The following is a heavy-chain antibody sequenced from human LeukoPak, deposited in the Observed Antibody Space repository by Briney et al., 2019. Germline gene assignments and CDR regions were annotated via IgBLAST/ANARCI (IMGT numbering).Heavy chain of an antibody. J-gene: IGHJ6*03. D-gene: IGHD2-2*01. Sequence: SEALSLTCTVSGGSISSYYWSWIRQPAGKGLEWIGRIYTSGSTNYNPSLKSRVTMSVDTSKNQFSLKLSSVTAADTAVYYCARDQVCSSTSCPLYYYYYYMDVWGKGTTVTVSS. V-gene: IGHV4-4*07. CDR2: IYTSGST. CDR1: GGSISSYY. CDR3: ARDQVCSSTSCPLYYYYYYMDV.